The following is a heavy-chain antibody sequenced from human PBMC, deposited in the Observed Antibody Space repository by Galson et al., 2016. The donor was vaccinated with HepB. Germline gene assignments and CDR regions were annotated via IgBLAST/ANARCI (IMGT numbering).Heavy chain of an antibody. CDR3: ARDRSSRGEPPRGFDY. Sequence: SVKVSCKASGYTFTNYGITWVRQAPGQGLEWMGWISPYNGNTNYAQKLQGSVTMTTDTSTNTAYMELRSLSSDDTAVYYCARDRSSRGEPPRGFDYWGQGTLVTVSS. CDR1: GYTFTNYG. D-gene: IGHD3-16*01. CDR2: ISPYNGNT. V-gene: IGHV1-18*01. J-gene: IGHJ4*02.